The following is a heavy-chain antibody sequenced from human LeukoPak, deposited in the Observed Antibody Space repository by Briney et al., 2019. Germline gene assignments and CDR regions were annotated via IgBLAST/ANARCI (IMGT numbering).Heavy chain of an antibody. CDR3: ARDPRTLDSIAVAGTDY. J-gene: IGHJ4*02. V-gene: IGHV3-30*04. CDR1: GFTFSSYA. CDR2: ISYDGSNK. D-gene: IGHD6-19*01. Sequence: GGSLRLYCAASGFTFSSYAMHWVRQAPGKGLEWVAVISYDGSNKYYADSVKGRFTISRDNSKNTLYLQMNSLRAEDTAVYYCARDPRTLDSIAVAGTDYWGQGTLVTVSS.